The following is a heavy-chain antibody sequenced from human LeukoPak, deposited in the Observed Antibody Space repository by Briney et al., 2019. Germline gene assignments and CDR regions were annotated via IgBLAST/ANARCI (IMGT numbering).Heavy chain of an antibody. Sequence: SETLSLTCAVSGGSISSSYWWSWVRPPPGKGLEWIGEIYHSGSTNYNPSLKSRVTISVDKSKNQFSLKLSSVTAADTAVYFCARDSYVWGSFRIFDFWGQGTLVTVSS. V-gene: IGHV4-4*02. CDR2: IYHSGST. J-gene: IGHJ4*02. CDR3: ARDSYVWGSFRIFDF. D-gene: IGHD3-16*02. CDR1: GGSISSSYW.